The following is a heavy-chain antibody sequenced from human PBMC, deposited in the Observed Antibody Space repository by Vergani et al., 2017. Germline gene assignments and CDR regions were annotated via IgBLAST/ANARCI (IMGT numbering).Heavy chain of an antibody. J-gene: IGHJ4*02. D-gene: IGHD6-19*01. CDR3: ARARIAVAGFDY. CDR2: INSDGSST. Sequence: EVQLVESGGGLVKPGGSLRLSCAASGFTFSSYSMNWVRQAPGKGLEWVSRINSDGSSTSYADSVKGRFTISRDNAKNTLYLQMNSLRAEDTAVYYCARARIAVAGFDYWGQGTLVTVSS. V-gene: IGHV3-74*02. CDR1: GFTFSSYS.